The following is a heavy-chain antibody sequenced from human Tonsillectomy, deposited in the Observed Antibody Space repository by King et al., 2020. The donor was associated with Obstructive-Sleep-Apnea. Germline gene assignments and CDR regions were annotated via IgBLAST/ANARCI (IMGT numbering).Heavy chain of an antibody. D-gene: IGHD5-18*01. V-gene: IGHV3-53*04. Sequence: VQLVESGGGLVQPGGSLRLSCAASGFTVSSNYMSWVRQAPGKGLEWVSFIYSGGSTYYADSVKGRFTISRHNSKNKLYLQMNSLRTEDTAVYYCERGPVGYSYGLVYYFDYWGQGTLVTVSS. CDR2: IYSGGST. CDR3: ERGPVGYSYGLVYYFDY. CDR1: GFTVSSNY. J-gene: IGHJ4*02.